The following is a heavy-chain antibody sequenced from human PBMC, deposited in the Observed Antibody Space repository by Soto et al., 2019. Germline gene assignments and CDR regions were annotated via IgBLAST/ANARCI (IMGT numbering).Heavy chain of an antibody. V-gene: IGHV4-39*01. CDR3: ARQATPELRGWFDP. Sequence: QLQLQESGPGLVKPSETLSLTCTVSGGSISSSSYYWGWIRQPPGKGLEWIGSIYYSGSTYYNPSLQSRVTISVDTSKNQFSLKLSSVTAADTAVYYCARQATPELRGWFDPWGQGTLVTVSS. J-gene: IGHJ5*02. CDR1: GGSISSSSYY. D-gene: IGHD5-12*01. CDR2: IYYSGST.